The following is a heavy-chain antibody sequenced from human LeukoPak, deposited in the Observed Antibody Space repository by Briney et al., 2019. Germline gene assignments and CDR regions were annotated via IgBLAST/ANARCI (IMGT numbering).Heavy chain of an antibody. CDR2: ITWDGGAT. Sequence: GGSLRLSCAASEFTFDDFSMNWVRQAPGTGLEWVSLITWDGGATYYADSVKGRFTISRDSSKNSLYLQMNSLRTEDTAVYYCAKSDNPWEPVNPFDYWGQGTLVTVSS. V-gene: IGHV3-43*01. CDR1: EFTFDDFS. J-gene: IGHJ4*02. CDR3: AKSDNPWEPVNPFDY. D-gene: IGHD1-26*01.